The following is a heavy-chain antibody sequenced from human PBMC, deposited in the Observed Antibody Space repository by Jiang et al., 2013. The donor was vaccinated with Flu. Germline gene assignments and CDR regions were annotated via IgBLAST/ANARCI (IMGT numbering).Heavy chain of an antibody. J-gene: IGHJ4*02. D-gene: IGHD6-13*01. Sequence: GLVKPSETLSLTCTVSGGSVSSGSYYWSWIRQPPGKGLEWIGYIYYSGSTNYNPSLKSRVTISVDTSKNQFSLKLSSVTAADTAVYYCARVGSNSWYYFDYWGQGTLVTVSS. CDR3: ARVGSNSWYYFDY. CDR1: GGSVSSGSYY. CDR2: IYYSGST. V-gene: IGHV4-61*01.